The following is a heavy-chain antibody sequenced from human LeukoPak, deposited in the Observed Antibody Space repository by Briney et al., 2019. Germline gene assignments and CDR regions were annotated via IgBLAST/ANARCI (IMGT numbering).Heavy chain of an antibody. J-gene: IGHJ4*02. Sequence: GGSLRLSCAASGFTFSSYAMSWVRQAPGKGLEWVSAISGSGGSTYYADSVKGRFTISRDNAKNSLYLQMNSLRAEDTAVYYCASSRITMVRGVIIRRGSIDYWGQGTLVTVSS. CDR1: GFTFSSYA. CDR2: ISGSGGST. CDR3: ASSRITMVRGVIIRRGSIDY. D-gene: IGHD3-10*01. V-gene: IGHV3-23*01.